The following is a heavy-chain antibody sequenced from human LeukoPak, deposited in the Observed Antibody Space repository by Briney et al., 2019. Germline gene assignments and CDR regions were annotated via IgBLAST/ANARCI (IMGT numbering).Heavy chain of an antibody. D-gene: IGHD1-14*01. CDR1: GFTFSGYG. V-gene: IGHV3-30*02. CDR2: IRYDGSDK. Sequence: GGSLRLSCAASGFTFSGYGIHWVRQAPDKGLEWVAFIRYDGSDKYYANSVKGRFTISRDNSKNTLFLQMNSLRAEDTAVYYCASLGMSFDYWGQGTLVTVSS. CDR3: ASLGMSFDY. J-gene: IGHJ4*02.